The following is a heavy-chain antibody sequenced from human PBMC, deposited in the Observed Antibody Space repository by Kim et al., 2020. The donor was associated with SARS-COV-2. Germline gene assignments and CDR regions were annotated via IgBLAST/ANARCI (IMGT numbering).Heavy chain of an antibody. V-gene: IGHV3-48*03. D-gene: IGHD3-10*01. CDR1: GFSFSSYE. J-gene: IGHJ6*03. CDR3: ARVLRVRLYYYMDV. Sequence: GGSLRLSCAASGFSFSSYEMNWVRQAPGKGLEWVSYIGRSGSTIYYADSVKGRFTISRDNAKNSLYLQMNSLRAEDTAVYYCARVLRVRLYYYMDVWGKGTPVTVSS. CDR2: IGRSGSTI.